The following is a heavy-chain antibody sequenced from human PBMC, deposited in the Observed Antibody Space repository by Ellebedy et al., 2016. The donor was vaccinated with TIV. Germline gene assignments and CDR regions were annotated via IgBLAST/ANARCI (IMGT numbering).Heavy chain of an antibody. CDR1: GGSFSGYY. Sequence: SETLSLTXAVYGGSFSGYYWSWIRQHPGKGLEWIGYIYYSGSTYYNPSLKSRVTISVDTSKNQFSLKLNSVTAADTAVYYCAREGHCSGGSCEIDYWGQGTLVTVSS. V-gene: IGHV4-31*11. D-gene: IGHD2-15*01. CDR2: IYYSGST. CDR3: AREGHCSGGSCEIDY. J-gene: IGHJ4*02.